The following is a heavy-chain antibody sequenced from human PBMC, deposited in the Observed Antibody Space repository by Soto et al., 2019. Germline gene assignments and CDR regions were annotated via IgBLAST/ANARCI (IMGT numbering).Heavy chain of an antibody. CDR1: GGTFSSYT. CDR3: ARDFVTMVRGVMDYYYYYMDV. D-gene: IGHD3-10*01. J-gene: IGHJ6*03. V-gene: IGHV1-69*04. Sequence: SVKVSCKASGGTFSSYTISWVRQAPGQGLEWMGRIIPILGIANYAQKFQGRVTITADKSTSTAYMELSSLRSEDTAVYYCARDFVTMVRGVMDYYYYYMDVWG. CDR2: IIPILGIA.